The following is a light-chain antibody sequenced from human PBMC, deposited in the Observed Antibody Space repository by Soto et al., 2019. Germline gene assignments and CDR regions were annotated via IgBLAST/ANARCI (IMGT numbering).Light chain of an antibody. CDR1: PSISSC. CDR3: QQYNSSPWT. J-gene: IGKJ1*01. CDR2: DAS. Sequence: IPMTQCPSTVSASXGDRVTIRCRARPSISSCLAGYQQKPGKAPKIXXSDASSLERGAPSSFSGSGSATEFTRTISSLQPDDFATYYRQQYNSSPWTFGQGTKVDIK. V-gene: IGKV1-5*01.